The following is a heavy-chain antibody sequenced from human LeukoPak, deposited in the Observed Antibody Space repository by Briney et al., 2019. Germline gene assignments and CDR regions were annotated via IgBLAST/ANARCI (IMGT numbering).Heavy chain of an antibody. CDR1: GGSFSGYY. J-gene: IGHJ5*02. D-gene: IGHD2-2*01. CDR3: ATPGGPVVPAAIWPHWFDP. Sequence: PSETLSLTCAVYGGSFSGYYWSWIRQPPGKGLEWIGEINHSGSTNYNPSLKSRVTISVDTSKNQFSLKLSSVTAADTAVYYCATPGGPVVPAAIWPHWFDPWGQGTLVTVSS. CDR2: INHSGST. V-gene: IGHV4-34*01.